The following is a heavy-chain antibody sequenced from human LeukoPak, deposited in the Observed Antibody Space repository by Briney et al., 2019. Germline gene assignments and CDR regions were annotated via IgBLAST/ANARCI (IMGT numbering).Heavy chain of an antibody. CDR3: ARGIGFVVVPAATHFDY. Sequence: GGSLRLSCAASGFTFSSYGMHWVRQAPGKGLEWVAVISYDGSNKYYADSVKGRFTISRDNSKNTLYLQMNSLRAEDTAVYYCARGIGFVVVPAATHFDYWGQGTLVTVSS. CDR1: GFTFSSYG. J-gene: IGHJ4*02. V-gene: IGHV3-30*03. D-gene: IGHD2-2*01. CDR2: ISYDGSNK.